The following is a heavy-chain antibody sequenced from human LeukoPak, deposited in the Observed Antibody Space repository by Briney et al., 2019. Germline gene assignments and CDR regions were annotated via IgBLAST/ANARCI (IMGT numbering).Heavy chain of an antibody. Sequence: GGTLRLSCAASGFTVSSNYMSWVRQAPGKGLEWVSVIYSGGSTYYADSVKGRFTISRDNAKNSLYLQMNSLRAEDTALYYCAKDIRFGSSGYQYDYWGQGTLVTVSS. D-gene: IGHD6-19*01. J-gene: IGHJ4*02. V-gene: IGHV3-53*05. CDR2: IYSGGST. CDR1: GFTVSSNY. CDR3: AKDIRFGSSGYQYDY.